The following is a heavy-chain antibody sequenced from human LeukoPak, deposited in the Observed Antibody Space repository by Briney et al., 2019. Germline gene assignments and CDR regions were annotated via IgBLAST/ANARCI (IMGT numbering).Heavy chain of an antibody. CDR3: ARGVEFRTNWFDP. J-gene: IGHJ5*02. D-gene: IGHD5-24*01. V-gene: IGHV1-69*05. Sequence: SVKVSCKASGGTFSSYAISWVRQAPGQGLEWMGGIIPIFGTANYAQKLQGRVTMTTDTSTSTAYMELRSLRSEDTAVYYCARGVEFRTNWFDPWGQGTLVTVSS. CDR1: GGTFSSYA. CDR2: IIPIFGTA.